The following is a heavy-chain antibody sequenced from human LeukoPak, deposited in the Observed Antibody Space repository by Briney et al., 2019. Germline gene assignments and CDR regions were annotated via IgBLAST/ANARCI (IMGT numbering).Heavy chain of an antibody. Sequence: KASETLSLTCAVYGGLFSGYYWSWIRQHPGKGLEWIGEINHSGSTNYNPSLKSRVTISVDTSKNQFSLKLSSVTAADTAVYYCASLVRGVITSFDYWGQGTLVTVSS. V-gene: IGHV4-34*01. CDR1: GGLFSGYY. CDR3: ASLVRGVITSFDY. J-gene: IGHJ4*02. D-gene: IGHD3-10*01. CDR2: INHSGST.